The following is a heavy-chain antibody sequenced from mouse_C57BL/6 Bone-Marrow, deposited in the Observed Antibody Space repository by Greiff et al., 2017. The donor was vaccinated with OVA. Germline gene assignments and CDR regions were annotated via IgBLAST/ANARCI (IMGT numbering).Heavy chain of an antibody. Sequence: DVMLVESGGGLVKPGGSLKLSCAASGFTFSDYGMHWVRQAPEKGLEWVAYISSGSSTIYYADTVKGRFTISSDNAKNTLFLQMTSLRSEDTAMYYCARLPCWYFDVWGTGTTVTVSS. CDR3: ARLPCWYFDV. CDR1: GFTFSDYG. J-gene: IGHJ1*03. CDR2: ISSGSSTI. V-gene: IGHV5-17*01.